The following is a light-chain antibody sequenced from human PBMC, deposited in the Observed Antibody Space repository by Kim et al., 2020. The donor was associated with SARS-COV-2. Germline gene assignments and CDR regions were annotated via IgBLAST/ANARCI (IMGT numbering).Light chain of an antibody. CDR3: QQSYSIPWT. Sequence: ASIGDKVTITCRGRQGISNSLAWYQQTPGKAPKLLLYGASKVESEVPSRCSGSGSGTDYTLTISSLQSEDSATFYCQQSYSIPWTFGQGTKVDIK. J-gene: IGKJ1*01. CDR1: QGISNS. V-gene: IGKV1-NL1*01. CDR2: GAS.